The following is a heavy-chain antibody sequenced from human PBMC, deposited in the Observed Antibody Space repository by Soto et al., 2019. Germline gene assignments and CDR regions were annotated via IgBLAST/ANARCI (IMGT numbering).Heavy chain of an antibody. Sequence: QITLKESGPTLVKPTQALTLTCSFSGFSLTTAGRGVGWIRQPPGKALEWLAVIYWNDDKRFSPSLKSRLTITKDTSKNQVVLTMTKMDPEDTATYYCAHRGYGNYPRDNWFDPWGQGTLVTVSS. CDR2: IYWNDDK. V-gene: IGHV2-5*01. D-gene: IGHD4-17*01. CDR1: GFSLTTAGRG. CDR3: AHRGYGNYPRDNWFDP. J-gene: IGHJ5*02.